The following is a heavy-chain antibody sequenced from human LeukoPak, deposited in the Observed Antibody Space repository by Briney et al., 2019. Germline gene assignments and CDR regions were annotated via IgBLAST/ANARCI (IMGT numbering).Heavy chain of an antibody. CDR2: INHSGST. V-gene: IGHV4-34*01. J-gene: IGHJ4*02. CDR3: ARGFGSWVSYFDY. Sequence: SETLSLTCAVYGGSFSGYYWSWIRQPPGKGLEWIGEINHSGSTNYNPSLKSRVTISVDTSKNQFSLKLSSVTAADTAVYYCARGFGSWVSYFDYWGQGTLVTVSS. D-gene: IGHD6-13*01. CDR1: GGSFSGYY.